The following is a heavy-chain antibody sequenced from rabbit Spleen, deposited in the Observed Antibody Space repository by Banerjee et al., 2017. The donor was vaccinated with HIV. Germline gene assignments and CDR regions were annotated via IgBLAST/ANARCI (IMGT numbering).Heavy chain of an antibody. J-gene: IGHJ6*01. D-gene: IGHD8-1*01. V-gene: IGHV1S45*01. CDR2: IYAGSSGTT. Sequence: QEHLVESGGGLVQPGGSLTLTCTASGFSFSSSYWICWVRQAPGKGLEWIACIYAGSSGTTYYASWAKGRFTISKTSSTTVTLQMTSLTAADTATYFCARDTGSSFSTYGMDLWGPGTLVTVS. CDR3: ARDTGSSFSTYGMDL. CDR1: GFSFSSSYW.